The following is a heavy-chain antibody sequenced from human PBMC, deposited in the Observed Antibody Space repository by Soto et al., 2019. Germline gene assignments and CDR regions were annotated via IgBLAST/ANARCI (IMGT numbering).Heavy chain of an antibody. V-gene: IGHV1-18*01. Sequence: ASVKVSCKASGYTFTSYGISWVRQAPGQGLEWMGWISAYNGNTNYAQKLQGRVTMTTDTSTSTAYMELRSLRSDDTAVYYCARAYYYDSSSYGMDFWGQGTTVTVSS. CDR2: ISAYNGNT. D-gene: IGHD3-22*01. J-gene: IGHJ6*02. CDR3: ARAYYYDSSSYGMDF. CDR1: GYTFTSYG.